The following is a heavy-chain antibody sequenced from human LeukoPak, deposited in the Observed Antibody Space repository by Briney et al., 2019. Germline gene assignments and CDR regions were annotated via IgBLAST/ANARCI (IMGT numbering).Heavy chain of an antibody. CDR1: GFTFGSYA. CDR2: ISSNGGST. CDR3: ARSAYGSGSSHADY. V-gene: IGHV3-64*01. D-gene: IGHD3-10*01. Sequence: GGSLRLSCAASGFTFGSYAMHWVRQAPGKGLEYVSAISSNGGSTYYANSVKGRFTISRDNSKNTLYLQMGSLRAEDMAVYYCARSAYGSGSSHADYWGQGTLVAVSS. J-gene: IGHJ4*02.